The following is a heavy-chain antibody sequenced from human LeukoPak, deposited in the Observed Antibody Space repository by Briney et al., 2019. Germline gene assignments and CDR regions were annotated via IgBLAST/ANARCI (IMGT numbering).Heavy chain of an antibody. CDR3: TRRLDD. J-gene: IGHJ4*02. CDR1: GFSFNSDW. Sequence: GGSPRLSCAASGFSFNSDWMDWVRQAPGKGLEWVANIKHDESEKNYLDSVKGRFTISRDNAQNSLYLQMNGLRVEDTAVYYCTRRLDDWGQGTLVTVSS. D-gene: IGHD3-16*01. V-gene: IGHV3-7*01. CDR2: IKHDESEK.